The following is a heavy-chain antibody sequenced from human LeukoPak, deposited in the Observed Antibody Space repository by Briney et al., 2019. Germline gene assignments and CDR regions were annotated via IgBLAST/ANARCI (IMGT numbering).Heavy chain of an antibody. CDR2: MSGSSSYI. V-gene: IGHV3-21*01. Sequence: GGTLRLSCAASGFTFSSYGMNWVRQAPGKGLEWVSSMSGSSSYIYYADSVKGRFTISRDNAKNSLYLQMNSLRAEDTAVYYCARDGYCSGGSCYYYYMDVWGKGTTVTVSS. CDR1: GFTFSSYG. CDR3: ARDGYCSGGSCYYYYMDV. J-gene: IGHJ6*03. D-gene: IGHD2-15*01.